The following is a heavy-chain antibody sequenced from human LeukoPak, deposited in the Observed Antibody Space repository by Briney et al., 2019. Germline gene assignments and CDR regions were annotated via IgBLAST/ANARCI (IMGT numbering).Heavy chain of an antibody. Sequence: GRTLRLSCAASGFTFSSYATHWVRQAPGKGLEWVAVISYDGSNKYYADSVKGRFTISRDNSKNTLYLQMNSLRAEDTAVYYCARGGYSGSYYELGYWGQGTLVTVSS. J-gene: IGHJ4*02. D-gene: IGHD1-26*01. V-gene: IGHV3-30*04. CDR1: GFTFSSYA. CDR3: ARGGYSGSYYELGY. CDR2: ISYDGSNK.